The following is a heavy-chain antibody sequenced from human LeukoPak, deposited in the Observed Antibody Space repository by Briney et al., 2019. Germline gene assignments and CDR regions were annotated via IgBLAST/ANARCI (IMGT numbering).Heavy chain of an antibody. J-gene: IGHJ6*02. V-gene: IGHV3-30*18. CDR3: AKGKHCSSTSCSSKYFYGMDV. D-gene: IGHD2-2*01. CDR1: GFTSSSYG. CDR2: ISYDGSNK. Sequence: PGGSLRLSCAASGFTSSSYGMHWVRQAPGKGLEWVAVISYDGSNKYYADSVKGRFTISRDNSKNTLYLQMNSLRAEDTAVYYCAKGKHCSSTSCSSKYFYGMDVWGQGTTVTVSS.